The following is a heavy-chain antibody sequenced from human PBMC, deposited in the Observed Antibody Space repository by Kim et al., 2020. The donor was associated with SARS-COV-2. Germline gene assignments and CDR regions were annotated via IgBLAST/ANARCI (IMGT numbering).Heavy chain of an antibody. D-gene: IGHD2-8*02. CDR2: MRSDGSST. Sequence: GGSLRLSCAASGFILSDFWIVWVRQPPGKGLVWVSHMRSDGSSTFYADSLKGRFTISRDNAKNTVSLQMTSLRAEDTALYYCVVGYAASAGLDDVWGQGT. CDR1: GFILSDFW. J-gene: IGHJ3*01. CDR3: VVGYAASAGLDDV. V-gene: IGHV3-74*01.